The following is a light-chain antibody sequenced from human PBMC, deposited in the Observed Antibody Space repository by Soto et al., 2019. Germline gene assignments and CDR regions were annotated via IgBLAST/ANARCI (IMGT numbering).Light chain of an antibody. CDR1: QSVGSH. J-gene: IGKJ4*01. CDR3: QQRSAWPLT. CDR2: DIS. V-gene: IGKV3-11*01. Sequence: EIVLTQSPASLSLSPGERATLSCMASQSVGSHVAWYQQKPGQGPRLVLYDISKRATGIPARFSGSGFGTDFTRTISSLEPEDFAVDVCQQRSAWPLTFGGGTKVEI.